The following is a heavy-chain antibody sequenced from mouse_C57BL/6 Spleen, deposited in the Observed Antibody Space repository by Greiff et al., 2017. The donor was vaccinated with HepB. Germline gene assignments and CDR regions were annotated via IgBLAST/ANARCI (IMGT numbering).Heavy chain of an antibody. CDR1: GYTFTSYW. CDR3: ARGGQLRLLAMDY. Sequence: VQLQQPGAELVRPGSSVKLSCKASGYTFTSYWMDWVKQRPGQGLEWIGNIYPSDSETHYNQKFKDKATLTVDKSSSTAYMQLSSLTSEDSAVYYCARGGQLRLLAMDYWGQGTSVTVSS. J-gene: IGHJ4*01. V-gene: IGHV1-61*01. D-gene: IGHD3-2*02. CDR2: IYPSDSET.